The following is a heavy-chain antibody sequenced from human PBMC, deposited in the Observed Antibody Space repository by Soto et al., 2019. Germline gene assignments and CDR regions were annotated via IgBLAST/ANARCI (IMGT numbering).Heavy chain of an antibody. Sequence: QVQLVESGGGVVQPGRSLRLSCAASGFTFSSFGMHWVRQAPGKGLEWVAVIWYDGSNKYYADSVKGRFTIPRDNSKNTLYLQMNSLRAEDTAVYYCARVPSHYFDYWGQGTLVTVSS. CDR3: ARVPSHYFDY. CDR2: IWYDGSNK. V-gene: IGHV3-33*01. CDR1: GFTFSSFG. J-gene: IGHJ4*02.